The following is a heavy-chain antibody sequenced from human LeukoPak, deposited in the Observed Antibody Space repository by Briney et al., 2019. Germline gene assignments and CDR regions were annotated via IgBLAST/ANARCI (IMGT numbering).Heavy chain of an antibody. D-gene: IGHD2/OR15-2a*01. J-gene: IGHJ6*03. CDR1: GGTFSSYA. V-gene: IGHV1-69*05. Sequence: SVKVSCKASGGTFSSYAISWVRQAPGQGLEWMGGIIPIFGTANYAQKFQGRVTMTTDTSTSTAYMELRSLRSDDTAVYYCARYLGHYYYYYMDVWGKGTTVTVSS. CDR3: ARYLGHYYYYYMDV. CDR2: IIPIFGTA.